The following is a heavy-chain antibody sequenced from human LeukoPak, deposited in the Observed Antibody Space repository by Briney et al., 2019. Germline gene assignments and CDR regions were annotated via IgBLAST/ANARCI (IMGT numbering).Heavy chain of an antibody. V-gene: IGHV3-30-3*01. CDR3: ARDLDSSSWYEYHFDY. J-gene: IGHJ4*02. CDR1: GFTFSSYA. Sequence: GRSLRLSCAASGFTFSSYAMHWVRQAPGKGLEWVAVIPYDGSNKYYADSVKGRFTISRDNAKNSLYLQMNSLRAEDTAVYYCARDLDSSSWYEYHFDYWGQGTLVSVSS. D-gene: IGHD6-13*01. CDR2: IPYDGSNK.